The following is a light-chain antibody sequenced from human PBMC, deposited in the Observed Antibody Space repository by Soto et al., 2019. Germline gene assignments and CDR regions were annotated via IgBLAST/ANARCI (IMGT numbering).Light chain of an antibody. Sequence: DIQMTQSPSTLSTSVGDRVTITCRASQSIGSWLAWYQQKPGKTPKLLIYEASTLESGVPSRFSGSGSGTEITLTISSLQPDDFATYYCQHYNSYSETFGQGTKVEIK. CDR2: EAS. J-gene: IGKJ1*01. V-gene: IGKV1-5*03. CDR1: QSIGSW. CDR3: QHYNSYSET.